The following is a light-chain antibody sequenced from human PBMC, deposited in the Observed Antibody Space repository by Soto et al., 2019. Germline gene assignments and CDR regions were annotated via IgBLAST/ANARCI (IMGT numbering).Light chain of an antibody. CDR2: EVS. CDR1: SSDVGGYKY. V-gene: IGLV2-8*01. CDR3: SSYAGNNNVV. Sequence: QSVLTQPPSASGSPGQSVTISCTGTSSDVGGYKYVSWYQHYPGKAPKLMIYEVSKRPSGVPDRFSGSKSGNTASLTVSGLQAEDEGDYYCSSYAGNNNVVFGGGTKLTVL. J-gene: IGLJ2*01.